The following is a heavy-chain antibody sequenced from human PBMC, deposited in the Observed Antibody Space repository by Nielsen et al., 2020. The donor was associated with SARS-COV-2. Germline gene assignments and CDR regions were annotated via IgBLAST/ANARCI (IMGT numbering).Heavy chain of an antibody. CDR2: MNPNSGNT. V-gene: IGHV1-8*02. Sequence: ASVKVSCKASGGTFSSYAISWVRQATGQGLEWMGWMNPNSGNTGYAQKFQGRVTMTRNTSISTAYMELSSLRSEDTAVYYCARAPSAYMDVWGKGTTVTVSS. J-gene: IGHJ6*03. CDR1: GGTFSSYA. CDR3: ARAPSAYMDV.